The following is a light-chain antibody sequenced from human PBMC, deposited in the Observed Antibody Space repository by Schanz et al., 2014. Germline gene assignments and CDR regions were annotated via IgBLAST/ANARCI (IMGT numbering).Light chain of an antibody. CDR2: LGS. Sequence: DIVMTQSPLSLPVTPGEPASISCRSSQSLLHSNGYNYLDWYLQKPGQSPQLLIYLGSNRASGVPDRFSASGSGTDFTLKISRVEAEDVGVYYCMQALQTAYTFGQGTTLEIK. CDR1: QSLLHSNGYNY. J-gene: IGKJ2*01. CDR3: MQALQTAYT. V-gene: IGKV2-28*01.